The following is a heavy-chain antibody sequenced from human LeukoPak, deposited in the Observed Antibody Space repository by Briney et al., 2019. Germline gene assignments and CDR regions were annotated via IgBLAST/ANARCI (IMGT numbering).Heavy chain of an antibody. Sequence: RGSLRLSCAASGFTLSSYAMSWVRQAPGKGLELVSALIGSCGSSYYADSVKSRFTISRDNSKNTLYLQMKSLRAQGTAVYYFAKDEGWARLKGYFDYWGQGTLVTVSS. J-gene: IGHJ4*02. V-gene: IGHV3-23*01. CDR1: GFTLSSYA. CDR3: AKDEGWARLKGYFDY. CDR2: LIGSCGSS. D-gene: IGHD1-26*01.